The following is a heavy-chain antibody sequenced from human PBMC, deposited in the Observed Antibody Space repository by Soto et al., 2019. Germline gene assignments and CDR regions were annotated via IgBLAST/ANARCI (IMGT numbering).Heavy chain of an antibody. V-gene: IGHV1-18*04. Sequence: QVQLVQSGAEVKKPGASVKVSCKASGYTFTIYGISWVRQAPGKGLEWMGWISGYNGNTDYAQNLQDRVTLTTDASTSSVYMELRSRRSDDTAVYYCARVDYYDSSGYYGYWGQGTLITVSS. J-gene: IGHJ4*02. CDR2: ISGYNGNT. CDR3: ARVDYYDSSGYYGY. D-gene: IGHD3-22*01. CDR1: GYTFTIYG.